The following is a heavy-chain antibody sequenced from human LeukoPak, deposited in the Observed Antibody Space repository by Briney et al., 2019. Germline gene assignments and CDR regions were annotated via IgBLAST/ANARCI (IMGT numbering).Heavy chain of an antibody. V-gene: IGHV4-59*08. CDR1: GDSFSSYY. Sequence: TSETLSLTCTVSGDSFSSYYWTWIRQPPGKGLEWIGYIYYNGHTNYNPSLTSRVTISVDTSKNQFSLKLNSVTAADTAVYYCARVDPDSSSTLEVFDYWGQGTLVTVSS. CDR2: IYYNGHT. J-gene: IGHJ4*02. CDR3: ARVDPDSSSTLEVFDY. D-gene: IGHD6-6*01.